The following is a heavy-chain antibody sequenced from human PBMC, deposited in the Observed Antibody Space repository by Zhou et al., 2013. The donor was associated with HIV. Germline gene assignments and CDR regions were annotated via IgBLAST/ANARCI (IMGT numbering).Heavy chain of an antibody. D-gene: IGHD2-21*02. J-gene: IGHJ4*02. Sequence: QVQLVQSGAEVRKPGASVKVSCKASGYTSTNYDINWVRQAPGQGLEWMGIINPTGGGSTTNAQKFQGRVTMTRDTSTSTVYMELSSLRSEDTAVYYCASGCLGGDCSFDHWGQGTLVTVSA. V-gene: IGHV1-46*01. CDR2: INPTGGGST. CDR1: GYTSTNYD. CDR3: ASGCLGGDCSFDH.